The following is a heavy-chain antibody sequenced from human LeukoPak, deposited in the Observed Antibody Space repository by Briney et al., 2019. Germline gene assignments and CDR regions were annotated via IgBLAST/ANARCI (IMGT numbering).Heavy chain of an antibody. CDR3: VKDYSTIAAAANPLFDY. J-gene: IGHJ4*02. D-gene: IGHD6-25*01. Sequence: GGSLRLSCAASGFTFSSYAVTWVRQAPGKGLEWVSSITGSGDTAFYADSVKGRFTISRDNSKNILYLQMHSLRVEDTAVYYCVKDYSTIAAAANPLFDYWGQGALVTVSS. V-gene: IGHV3-23*01. CDR1: GFTFSSYA. CDR2: ITGSGDTA.